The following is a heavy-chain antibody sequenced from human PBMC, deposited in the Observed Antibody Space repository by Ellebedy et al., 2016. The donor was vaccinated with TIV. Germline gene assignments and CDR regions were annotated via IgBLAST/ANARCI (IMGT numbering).Heavy chain of an antibody. CDR3: VTDGPLGEVRH. J-gene: IGHJ1*01. CDR2: ISSSSSTI. Sequence: GESLKISCAAFGFTFSSYSINWVRQAPGKGLEWVSYISSSSSTIYYADSVKGRFTISRDNAKNSLYLQMNSLRAEDAAVYYWVTDGPLGEVRHWGQGTLVTVSS. V-gene: IGHV3-48*04. CDR1: GFTFSSYS.